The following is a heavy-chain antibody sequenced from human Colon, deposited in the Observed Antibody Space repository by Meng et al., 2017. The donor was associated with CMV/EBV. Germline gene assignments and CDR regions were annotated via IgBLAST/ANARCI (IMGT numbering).Heavy chain of an antibody. CDR2: IYYSGGT. Sequence: SETLSLTCTVSGGSISSSSYYWGWIRQPPGKGLEWIGSIYYSGGTYYNPSLKSRVTISVDTSKNQFSLKLSSVTAADTAVYYCARDTRSGSYTWFDPWGQGTLVTVSS. D-gene: IGHD3-10*01. V-gene: IGHV4-39*07. CDR3: ARDTRSGSYTWFDP. CDR1: GGSISSSSYY. J-gene: IGHJ5*02.